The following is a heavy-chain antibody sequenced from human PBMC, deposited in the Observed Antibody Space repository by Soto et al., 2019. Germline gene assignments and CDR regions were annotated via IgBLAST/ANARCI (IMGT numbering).Heavy chain of an antibody. Sequence: QITLKESGPPVVKPTQTLTLTCSLSGFSLNTGGVGVGWIRQPPGKALEWLAVIYWDDDKSWNPSLRDRLTINRDASDDQVVLTVTNMYPVDTGTYYCARRRGGFGGGWTTPYFDYWGQGTLVTVSS. V-gene: IGHV2-5*02. CDR1: GFSLNTGGVG. CDR3: ARRRGGFGGGWTTPYFDY. CDR2: IYWDDDK. J-gene: IGHJ4*02. D-gene: IGHD6-19*01.